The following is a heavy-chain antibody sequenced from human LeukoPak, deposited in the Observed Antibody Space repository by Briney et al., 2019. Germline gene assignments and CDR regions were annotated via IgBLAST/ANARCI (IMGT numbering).Heavy chain of an antibody. CDR2: ISSSGSTI. CDR3: ARDLNSGYDRGTDY. D-gene: IGHD5-12*01. CDR1: GFTFSDNY. J-gene: IGHJ4*02. Sequence: GGSLRLSCEASGFTFSDNYMSWIRQAPGKGLEWVSYISSSGSTIYYADSVKGRFTISRDNAKNSLYLQMNSLRAEDTAVYYCARDLNSGYDRGTDYWGQGTLVTVSS. V-gene: IGHV3-11*01.